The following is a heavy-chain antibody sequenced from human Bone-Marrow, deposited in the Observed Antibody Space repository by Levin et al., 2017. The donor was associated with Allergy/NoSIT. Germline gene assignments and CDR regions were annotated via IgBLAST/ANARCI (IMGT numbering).Heavy chain of an antibody. D-gene: IGHD5-18*01. CDR3: ARDRTRQGYTYDMGRIYYYGLDV. J-gene: IGHJ6*02. CDR2: IRSSVNVV. V-gene: IGHV3-48*03. Sequence: GGSLRLSCAASGFALSDYEMNWVRQAPGKRLEWISYIRSSVNVVKYADSVQGRFAVSRDKAKNLLYLQMNSLRAEDTAVYYCARDRTRQGYTYDMGRIYYYGLDVWGPGTTVTVSS. CDR1: GFALSDYE.